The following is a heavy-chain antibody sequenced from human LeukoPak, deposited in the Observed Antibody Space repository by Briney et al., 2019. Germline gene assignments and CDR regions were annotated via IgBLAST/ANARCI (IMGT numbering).Heavy chain of an antibody. D-gene: IGHD3-3*01. CDR3: AFWSGYSDAFDI. Sequence: ASVKVSCKVSGYTLTELSMHWVRQAPGKGLEWMGWMNPNSGNTGYAQKFQGRVTMTRNTSISTAYMELSSLRSEDTAVYYCAFWSGYSDAFDIRGQGTMVTVSS. CDR1: GYTLTELS. J-gene: IGHJ3*02. V-gene: IGHV1-8*01. CDR2: MNPNSGNT.